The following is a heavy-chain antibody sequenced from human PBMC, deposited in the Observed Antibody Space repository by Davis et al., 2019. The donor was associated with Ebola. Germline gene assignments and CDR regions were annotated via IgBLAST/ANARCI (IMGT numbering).Heavy chain of an antibody. CDR1: GGSLSGYY. Sequence: PSETLSLTCGVSGGSLSGYYWSWIRQSPGKGLEWIGEINQYGNTNYNPSLKSRVTISVDMSNNHFSLKLRSVTAADTTTYYCATNTSSKGFDIWGPGTSVIVSS. D-gene: IGHD2/OR15-2a*01. J-gene: IGHJ3*02. CDR3: ATNTSSKGFDI. CDR2: INQYGNT. V-gene: IGHV4-34*01.